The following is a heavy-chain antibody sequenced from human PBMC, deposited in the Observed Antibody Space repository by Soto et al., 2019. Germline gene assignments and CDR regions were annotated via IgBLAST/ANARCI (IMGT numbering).Heavy chain of an antibody. V-gene: IGHV4-59*08. J-gene: IGHJ5*02. CDR3: ARQCSGGSCYNPDWFDP. CDR2: IYYSGST. CDR1: GGTINSYY. Sequence: LTSTASGGTINSYYWSGIRQPPGKGLEWIGYIYYSGSTNYNPSLKSRVTISVDTSKNQFSLKLSSVTAADTAVYYCARQCSGGSCYNPDWFDPWGQGTLVTVSS. D-gene: IGHD2-15*01.